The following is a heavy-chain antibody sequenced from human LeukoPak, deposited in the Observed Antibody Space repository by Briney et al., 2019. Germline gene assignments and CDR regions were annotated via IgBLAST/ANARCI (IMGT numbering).Heavy chain of an antibody. CDR2: ISAYNGET. J-gene: IGHJ4*01. V-gene: IGHV1-18*01. Sequence: ASLKVSSKASGYSSYTTYINWVRRAPGEGLGWMGRISAYNGETAYAQKFQGRVTMTTDSSTTTAYMDLASLRSDDTAVYYCARGGTYYPCIDYWGQGTLVTVSS. CDR3: ARGGTYYPCIDY. D-gene: IGHD1-26*01. CDR1: GYSSYTTY.